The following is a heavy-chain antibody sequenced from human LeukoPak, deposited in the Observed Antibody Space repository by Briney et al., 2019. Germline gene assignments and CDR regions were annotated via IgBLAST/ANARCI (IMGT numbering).Heavy chain of an antibody. V-gene: IGHV3-30-3*02. D-gene: IGHD5-18*01. J-gene: IGHJ4*02. CDR2: ISYDGSNK. CDR1: GFTFSSYA. CDR3: AKLHTRGYSYGYKEY. Sequence: GGSLRLSCAASGFTFSSYAMHWVRQAPGKGLEWVAVISYDGSNKYYADSVKGRFTISRDNYKNTLYLQMNSLRAEDTAVYYCAKLHTRGYSYGYKEYWGQGTLVTVSS.